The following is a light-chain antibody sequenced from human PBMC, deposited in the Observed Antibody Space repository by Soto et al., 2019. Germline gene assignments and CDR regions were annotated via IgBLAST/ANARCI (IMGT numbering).Light chain of an antibody. CDR2: DAS. V-gene: IGKV3-11*01. CDR1: QSVSSY. Sequence: EIVLTQSPATLSLSPGERATLSCRASQSVSSYLAWYQQKPGQAPRLLINDASNRATGIPARFSGSGSGTDFTLTISSLEPEDFAVYYCQQRSNWPPPVTFGQGTKVEIK. CDR3: QQRSNWPPPVT. J-gene: IGKJ1*01.